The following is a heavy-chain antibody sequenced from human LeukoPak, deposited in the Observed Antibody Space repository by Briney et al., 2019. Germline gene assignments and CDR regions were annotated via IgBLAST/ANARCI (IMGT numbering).Heavy chain of an antibody. CDR3: ARGQLELRVPGLYYYYMDV. CDR2: IIPIFGTA. V-gene: IGHV1-69*05. J-gene: IGHJ6*03. D-gene: IGHD1-7*01. CDR1: GGTFSSYA. Sequence: ASVKVSCKASGGTFSSYAISWVRQAPGQGLEWMGGIIPIFGTANYAQKFQGRATITTDESTSTAYMELSSLRSEDTAVYYCARGQLELRVPGLYYYYMDVWGKGTTLTVSS.